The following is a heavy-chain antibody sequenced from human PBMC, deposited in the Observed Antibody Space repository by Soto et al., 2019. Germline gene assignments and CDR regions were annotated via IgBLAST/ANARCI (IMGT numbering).Heavy chain of an antibody. V-gene: IGHV4-39*01. CDR1: VGSISSSSSS. CDR3: ARLEGMATISYYFDF. Sequence: SETLSLTCTVSVGSISSSSSSWGWIRQPPGKGLEWIGIISYSGNTYYNPSLQSRVTISVDKSKSQFSLKLNSVTAADSAVYFCARLEGMATISYYFDFWGPGALVTVSS. CDR2: ISYSGNT. D-gene: IGHD5-12*01. J-gene: IGHJ4*02.